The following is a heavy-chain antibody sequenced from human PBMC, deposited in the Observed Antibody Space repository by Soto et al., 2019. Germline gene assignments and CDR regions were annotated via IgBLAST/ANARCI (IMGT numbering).Heavy chain of an antibody. J-gene: IGHJ5*02. CDR3: AGDLGYCSGTSCYVRGWFDP. CDR2: ISYTGNT. CDR1: GGSISSGTYY. D-gene: IGHD2-2*03. Sequence: QVQLQESGPGLVKPSQTLSLTCAVSGGSISSGTYYWTWIRQHPGKGLEWIGYISYTGNTYYDPSLKSRVIISLDTSKNQFSLKLSSVTAADTAMYYCAGDLGYCSGTSCYVRGWFDPWGQGTLVTVSS. V-gene: IGHV4-31*11.